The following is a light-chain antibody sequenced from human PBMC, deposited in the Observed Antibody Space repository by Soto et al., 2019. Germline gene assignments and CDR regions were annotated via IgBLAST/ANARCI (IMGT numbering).Light chain of an antibody. CDR2: SND. CDR1: SSNIGTNT. Sequence: QSVLTQPPSASGTPGQGVTISCSGSSSNIGTNTVNWYKQLPGTAPKLLLYSNDLRPSGVPDRFSGSKSGTSASLAISGLQSEDKADYYCEAWDDSRYGAVFGGGTKLTVL. CDR3: EAWDDSRYGAV. V-gene: IGLV1-44*01. J-gene: IGLJ2*01.